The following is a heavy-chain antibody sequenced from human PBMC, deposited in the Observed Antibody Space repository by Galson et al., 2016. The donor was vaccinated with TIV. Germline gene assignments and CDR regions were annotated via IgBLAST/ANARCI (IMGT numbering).Heavy chain of an antibody. CDR3: ARGRGYYFGSGSSYFDY. D-gene: IGHD3-10*01. J-gene: IGHJ4*02. CDR2: INPIFGTA. V-gene: IGHV1-69*06. Sequence: GWINPIFGTANYAQKFQGRVTITADTSTSTIYMELSSLRSEDTAVYYCARGRGYYFGSGSSYFDYWGQGSLVTVSS.